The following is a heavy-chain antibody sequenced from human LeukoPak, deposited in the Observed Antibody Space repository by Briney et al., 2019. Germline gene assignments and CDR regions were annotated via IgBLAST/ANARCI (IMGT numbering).Heavy chain of an antibody. CDR1: GYTFSRYG. V-gene: IGHV1-18*01. Sequence: GASVKVSCKASGYTFSRYGISWVRQAPGQGLEWLGWMSGYNGKTDYAQKFQGRVTMTTDTSTSTAYMELRSLRSDDTAVYYCARDYGSGSFKDFDYWGQGTLVTVSS. CDR3: ARDYGSGSFKDFDY. CDR2: MSGYNGKT. J-gene: IGHJ4*02. D-gene: IGHD3-10*01.